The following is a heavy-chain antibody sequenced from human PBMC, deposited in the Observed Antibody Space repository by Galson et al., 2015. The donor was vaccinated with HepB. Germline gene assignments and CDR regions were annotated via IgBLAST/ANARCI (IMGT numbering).Heavy chain of an antibody. CDR2: IRTDGSRT. Sequence: SLRLSCAASQLSSSSYWMNWVRQAPGTGLEWVASIRTDGSRTFYVDYVKGRFTISRDNTKNSVYLQMNRHRVEDTAVNYAAIAASATDYWGQGTLVTVSS. CDR3: AIAASATDY. CDR1: QLSSSSYW. V-gene: IGHV3-7*01. D-gene: IGHD6-25*01. J-gene: IGHJ4*02.